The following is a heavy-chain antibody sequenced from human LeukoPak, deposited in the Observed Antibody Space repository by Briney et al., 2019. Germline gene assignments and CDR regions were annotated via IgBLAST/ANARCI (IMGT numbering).Heavy chain of an antibody. CDR1: GGSISISTYY. CDR2: IYHSGST. CDR3: VTNGTVTVAGTKFNYFDY. D-gene: IGHD6-19*01. J-gene: IGHJ4*02. Sequence: SETLSLACTVSGGSISISTYYWGWIRQPPGKGLEWIGGIYHSGSTHYNPSLRSRVTMSVDTSKNQFTLKVTAVTAADTAVYYCVTNGTVTVAGTKFNYFDYWGQGALVTVSS. V-gene: IGHV4-39*01.